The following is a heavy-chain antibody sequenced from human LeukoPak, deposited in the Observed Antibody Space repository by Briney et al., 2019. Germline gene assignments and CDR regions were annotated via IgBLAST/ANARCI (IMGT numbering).Heavy chain of an antibody. V-gene: IGHV1-3*01. D-gene: IGHD1-1*01. CDR1: GYSFSRYA. Sequence: GASVKVSCKASGYSFSRYAMHWVRQAPGQRLEWMGWINAANGNSECTQKFQGRVTITRDTSASTDYMELSSLRFEDTAVYFCARGQHATGWYVDLWGLGTLVTVSP. CDR2: INAANGNS. J-gene: IGHJ2*01. CDR3: ARGQHATGWYVDL.